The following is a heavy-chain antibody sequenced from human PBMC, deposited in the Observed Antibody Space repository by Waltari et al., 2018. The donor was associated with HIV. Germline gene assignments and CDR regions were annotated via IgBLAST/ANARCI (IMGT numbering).Heavy chain of an antibody. CDR2: INHRGYP. CDR3: TRYKWPGRGYYYGLDV. J-gene: IGHJ6*02. Sequence: QVQLHQWGAGLLKPSETLSLTCAVYGDSFNAYNWNWIRQSPGKGLEWIGDINHRGYPPYPPSPTGRVSMSVDTSKNQVSLRLTSVTAADTAVYYCTRYKWPGRGYYYGLDVWGQGTTVVVS. V-gene: IGHV4-34*01. D-gene: IGHD1-1*01. CDR1: GDSFNAYN.